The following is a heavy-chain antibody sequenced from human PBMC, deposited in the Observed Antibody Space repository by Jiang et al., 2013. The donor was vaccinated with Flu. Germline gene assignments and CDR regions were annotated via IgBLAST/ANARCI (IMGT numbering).Heavy chain of an antibody. CDR1: GYSISSGYY. V-gene: IGHV4-38-2*02. CDR3: AREYGDYAGKWFDP. D-gene: IGHD4-17*01. J-gene: IGHJ5*02. Sequence: PGLVKPSETLSLICSVSGYSISSGYYWGWIRQPPGKGLEWIGNIYHSGSTYYNPSLKSRVTIPVDTSKNQFSLRLRSVTAADTAVYYCAREYGDYAGKWFDPWGQGTLVTVSS. CDR2: IYHSGST.